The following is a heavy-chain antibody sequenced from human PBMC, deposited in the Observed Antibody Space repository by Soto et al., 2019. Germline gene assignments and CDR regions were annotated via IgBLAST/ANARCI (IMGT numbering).Heavy chain of an antibody. D-gene: IGHD6-6*01. CDR2: ISAYNGNT. V-gene: IGHV1-18*01. Sequence: SCKASGYTFTSYGISWVRQAPGQGFEWMGWISAYNGNTNYAQKLQGQVTISADKSISTAYLQWSSLKASDTATYYCARPNQFITSRGISWFDPWGQGTLVTVSS. J-gene: IGHJ5*02. CDR1: GYTFTSYG. CDR3: ARPNQFITSRGISWFDP.